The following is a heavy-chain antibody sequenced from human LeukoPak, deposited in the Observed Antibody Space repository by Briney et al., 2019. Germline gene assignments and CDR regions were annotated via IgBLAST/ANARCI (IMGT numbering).Heavy chain of an antibody. D-gene: IGHD5-18*01. CDR2: MDSSGNP. CDR1: GGSISSYY. Sequence: SETLSLTCTVSGGSISSYYWSWIRQPAGEGLEWIGRMDSSGNPNYNPSLKSRVTMSVDTSKNQFSLKLMSVTAADTAVYYCARERKEDTTMAVFDYWGQGTLVTVSS. J-gene: IGHJ4*02. V-gene: IGHV4-4*07. CDR3: ARERKEDTTMAVFDY.